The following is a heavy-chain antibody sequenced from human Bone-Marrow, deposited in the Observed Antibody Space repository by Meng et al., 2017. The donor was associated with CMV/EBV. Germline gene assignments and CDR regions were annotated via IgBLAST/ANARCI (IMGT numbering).Heavy chain of an antibody. CDR1: GFTFSSYW. CDR2: IKQDGSEK. Sequence: GESLKISCAASGFTFSSYWMSWVRQAPGKGLEWVANIKQDGSEKYYVDSVKGRFTISRDNDKKLLYLQMNSLRAEDTAMYYCTKGLLFGGQGTLVTVYS. CDR3: TKGLLF. D-gene: IGHD3-10*01. V-gene: IGHV3-7*01. J-gene: IGHJ4*02.